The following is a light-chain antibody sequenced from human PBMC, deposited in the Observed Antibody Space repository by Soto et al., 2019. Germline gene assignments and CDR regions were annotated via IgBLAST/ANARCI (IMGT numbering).Light chain of an antibody. Sequence: QSVLTQPASVSGSPGQSITISCTGTSSDVGGYNYVSWYQQHPGKAPKLMIYEVSNRPSGVSNRFSGSKSGNTASLTISGLQAEDEADFYCSSYTSSSPHVVFGGGNKLTVL. CDR3: SSYTSSSPHVV. CDR1: SSDVGGYNY. J-gene: IGLJ2*01. CDR2: EVS. V-gene: IGLV2-14*01.